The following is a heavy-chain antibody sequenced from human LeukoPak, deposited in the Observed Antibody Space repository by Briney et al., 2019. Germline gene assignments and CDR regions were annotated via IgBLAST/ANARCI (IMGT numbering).Heavy chain of an antibody. D-gene: IGHD3-3*01. J-gene: IGHJ4*02. Sequence: GGSLRLSCAASGFTFSSYAMHWVRQAPGKGLEWVAVISYDGSNKYYADSVKGRFTISRDNSKNTLYLQMNSLRAEDTAVYYCAKEPLEIFGVVINWGQGTLVTVSS. CDR1: GFTFSSYA. V-gene: IGHV3-30-3*01. CDR3: AKEPLEIFGVVIN. CDR2: ISYDGSNK.